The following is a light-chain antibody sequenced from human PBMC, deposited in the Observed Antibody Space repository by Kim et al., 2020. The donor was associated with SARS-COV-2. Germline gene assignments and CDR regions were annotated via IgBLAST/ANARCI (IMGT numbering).Light chain of an antibody. CDR1: SSDVGSYNR. CDR3: SSYASSTNWV. Sequence: QSALTQPPSVSGSPGQSVTISCTGTSSDVGSYNRVSWYQQPPGAAPKLIIYEVSNRPSGVPDRFSGSKSDNTASLTISGLQAEDEADYYCSSYASSTNWVFGGGTKLTVL. J-gene: IGLJ3*02. CDR2: EVS. V-gene: IGLV2-18*02.